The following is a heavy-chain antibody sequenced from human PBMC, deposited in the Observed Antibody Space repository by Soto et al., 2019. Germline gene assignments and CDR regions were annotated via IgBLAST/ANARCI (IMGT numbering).Heavy chain of an antibody. CDR2: ISSSSSTI. V-gene: IGHV3-48*02. J-gene: IGHJ6*02. D-gene: IGHD3-3*01. Sequence: GGSLRLSCAASGFTFSSYSMNWVRQAPGKGLEWVSYISSSSSTIYYADSVKGRFTISRDNAKNSLYLQMNSLRDEDTAVYYCVTLPLEYYDFWSGYMVGYGMDVWGQGTTVTVSS. CDR3: VTLPLEYYDFWSGYMVGYGMDV. CDR1: GFTFSSYS.